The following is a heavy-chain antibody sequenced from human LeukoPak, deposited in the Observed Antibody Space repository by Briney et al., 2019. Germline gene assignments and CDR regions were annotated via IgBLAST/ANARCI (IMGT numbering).Heavy chain of an antibody. CDR3: ATVRAYSSVDY. Sequence: PSETLSLTCTVSGGSISSYYWSWVRQPPGKGLEWIGCIYYTGSTNYNPSLKSRVTISVDTSKNKCSLKLSSVPAADTAVYYCATVRAYSSVDYWGQGTLVTVSS. D-gene: IGHD6-19*01. J-gene: IGHJ4*02. CDR1: GGSISSYY. CDR2: IYYTGST. V-gene: IGHV4-59*01.